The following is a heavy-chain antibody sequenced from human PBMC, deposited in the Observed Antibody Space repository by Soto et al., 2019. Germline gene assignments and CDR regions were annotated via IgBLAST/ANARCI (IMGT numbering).Heavy chain of an antibody. CDR2: IGTLTDT. CDR1: GFTFSDYD. D-gene: IGHD3-3*01. Sequence: EVQLEESGGGLVQPGGSLRLSCVASGFTFSDYDMYWVRQVTGKGLEWVSGIGTLTDTFYVDSVRGRFTISRANAENSMYLQMTNLRAGDTGVYFCARGRSKDFSWSPAPRFDSWGQGTLVTVSS. V-gene: IGHV3-13*01. CDR3: ARGRSKDFSWSPAPRFDS. J-gene: IGHJ5*01.